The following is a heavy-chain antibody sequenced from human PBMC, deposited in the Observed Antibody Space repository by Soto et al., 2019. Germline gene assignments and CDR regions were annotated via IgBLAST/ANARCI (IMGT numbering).Heavy chain of an antibody. CDR1: GFSFSSYW. CDR2: IKQDGSET. J-gene: IGHJ4*02. Sequence: EVQLVESGGGLVQPGGSLRLSCAASGFSFSSYWMSWVRQAPGKGLEWVANIKQDGSETDYVQSVKGRFTISRDNARNSLYLQLNILRVEDTAVYYCAREGEPYSSGCRKCGAYDFWGQGNLVAVSS. V-gene: IGHV3-7*01. D-gene: IGHD6-19*01. CDR3: AREGEPYSSGCRKCGAYDF.